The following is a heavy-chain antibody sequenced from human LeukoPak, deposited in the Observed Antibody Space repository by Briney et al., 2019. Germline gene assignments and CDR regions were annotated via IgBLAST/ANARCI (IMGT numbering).Heavy chain of an antibody. J-gene: IGHJ4*02. Sequence: SETLSLTCAVYGGSFSGYYWSWIRQPPGKGLEWIGEINHSGSTNYNPSLKSRVTISVDTSKNQFSLKLSFMTAAGTAVYYCARDRGSSWPDWGQGTLVTVSS. V-gene: IGHV4-34*01. CDR3: ARDRGSSWPD. CDR1: GGSFSGYY. D-gene: IGHD6-13*01. CDR2: INHSGST.